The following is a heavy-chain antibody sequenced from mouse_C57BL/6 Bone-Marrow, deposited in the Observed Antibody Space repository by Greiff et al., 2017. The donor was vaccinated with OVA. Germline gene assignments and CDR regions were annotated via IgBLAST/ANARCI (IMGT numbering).Heavy chain of an antibody. Sequence: SGPVLVKPGASVKMSCKASGYTFTDYYMNWVKQSHGKSLEWIGVINPYNGGTSYNQKFKGKATLTVDKSSSTAYMELNSLTSEDSAVYYCARGVGPDYWGQGTTLTVSS. CDR2: INPYNGGT. J-gene: IGHJ2*01. V-gene: IGHV1-19*01. CDR3: ARGVGPDY. CDR1: GYTFTDYY.